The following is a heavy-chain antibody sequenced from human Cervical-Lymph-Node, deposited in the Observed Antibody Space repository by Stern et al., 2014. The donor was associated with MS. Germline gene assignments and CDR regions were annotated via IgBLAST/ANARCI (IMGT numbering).Heavy chain of an antibody. Sequence: EVQLAESGGGLVQPGRSLRLSCAASGFNFDDFAMHWVRQAPGKGLEGGSGISWNSGDIDYADSVKGRFTISRDNPKNALFLQMNSLRPEDTAFYYCVKDVGAAGSYWHFDLWGRGTLVTVSS. CDR1: GFNFDDFA. D-gene: IGHD6-13*01. CDR3: VKDVGAAGSYWHFDL. V-gene: IGHV3-9*01. J-gene: IGHJ2*01. CDR2: ISWNSGDI.